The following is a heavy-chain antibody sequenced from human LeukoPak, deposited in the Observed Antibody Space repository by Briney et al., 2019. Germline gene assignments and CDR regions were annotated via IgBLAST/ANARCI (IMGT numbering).Heavy chain of an antibody. CDR1: GFTFSSYW. V-gene: IGHV3-33*08. CDR3: ARDLRRGYSYGSGDY. D-gene: IGHD5-18*01. CDR2: ILYDGSI. Sequence: PGGSLRLSCAASGFTFSSYWMSWVRQAPGTGLEWVAVILYDGSIYYADSVKGRFTISRDNSKNTLYLQMNSLRAEDTAVYYCARDLRRGYSYGSGDYWGQGTLVTVSS. J-gene: IGHJ4*02.